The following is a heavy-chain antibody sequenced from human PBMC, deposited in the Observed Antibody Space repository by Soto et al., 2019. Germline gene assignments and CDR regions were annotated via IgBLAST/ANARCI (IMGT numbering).Heavy chain of an antibody. Sequence: SGGSLRLSCAASGFTFSGYAMSWVRQAPGKGLEWVSAISGSGGSTYYADSVKGRFTISRDNSKNTLYLQMNSLRAEDTAVYYCAKGPLELPGPLGYWGQGTLVTVSS. V-gene: IGHV3-23*01. CDR1: GFTFSGYA. CDR2: ISGSGGST. J-gene: IGHJ4*02. D-gene: IGHD1-7*01. CDR3: AKGPLELPGPLGY.